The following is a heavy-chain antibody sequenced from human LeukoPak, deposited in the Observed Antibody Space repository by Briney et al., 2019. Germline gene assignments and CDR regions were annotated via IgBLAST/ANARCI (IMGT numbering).Heavy chain of an antibody. V-gene: IGHV3-7*01. D-gene: IGHD3-10*01. J-gene: IGHJ6*02. CDR2: IKQDGSEK. CDR3: ARDLGDYYGMDV. CDR1: GFSFSSYW. Sequence: GGSLRLSCAASGFSFSSYWMNWVRQAPGKGLEWVANIKQDGSEKYYVDSVKGRFTISRDNAKNTLYLQMNSLRAEDTAVYYCARDLGDYYGMDVWGQGTTVTVSS.